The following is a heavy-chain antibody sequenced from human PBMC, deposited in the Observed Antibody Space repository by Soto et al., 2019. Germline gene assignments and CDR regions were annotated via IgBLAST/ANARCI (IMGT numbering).Heavy chain of an antibody. V-gene: IGHV1-58*01. J-gene: IGHJ6*02. CDR3: AAGVVPAAYGMDV. Sequence: ASVKVSCKASGFTFTSSAVQWVRQARGQRLEWIGWIVVGSGNANYAQKFQERVTITRDMSTSTAYMELSSLRSEDTAVYYCAAGVVPAAYGMDVWGQGTTVTVSS. D-gene: IGHD2-2*01. CDR2: IVVGSGNA. CDR1: GFTFTSSA.